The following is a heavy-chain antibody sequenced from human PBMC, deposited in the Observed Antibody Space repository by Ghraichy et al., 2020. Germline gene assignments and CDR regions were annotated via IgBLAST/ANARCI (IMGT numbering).Heavy chain of an antibody. J-gene: IGHJ4*02. Sequence: ASVKVSCKASGYTFTGYYIHWVRQAPGQGLEWMGWINPNSGGTNYAQKFQGRVTMTRDTSISTAYMDLSRLRSDDTAVYYCANWGGDGSGSYFDYWGQGTLVTVSS. CDR2: INPNSGGT. V-gene: IGHV1-2*02. CDR1: GYTFTGYY. D-gene: IGHD3-10*01. CDR3: ANWGGDGSGSYFDY.